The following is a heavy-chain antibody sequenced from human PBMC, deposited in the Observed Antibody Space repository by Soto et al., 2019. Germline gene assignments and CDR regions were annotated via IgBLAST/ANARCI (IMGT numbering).Heavy chain of an antibody. V-gene: IGHV1-18*04. CDR2: LSAYNGNT. CDR3: AGGDALYYYDSSGYYYELDY. CDR1: GYPFTSYG. Sequence: ASVKVSFKASGYPFTSYGISSVRQAPGQGVEWIGWLSAYNGNTNYAETLQGRVTMTTDTSTSTAYMELRSLRSDDTAVYYCAGGDALYYYDSSGYYYELDYWGQGTMVTVSS. J-gene: IGHJ4*02. D-gene: IGHD3-22*01.